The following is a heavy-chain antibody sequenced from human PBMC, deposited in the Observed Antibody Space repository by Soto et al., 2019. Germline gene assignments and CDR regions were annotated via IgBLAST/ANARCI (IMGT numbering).Heavy chain of an antibody. CDR1: GFSFSSYT. CDR3: ARDRRFENAYNRGFDF. CDR2: VSFDGKNK. J-gene: IGHJ4*02. Sequence: QVQLVESGGGVVQPGRSLRLSCAASGFSFSSYTMHWVRQAPGKGLEWVAAVSFDGKNKYYADSVRDRFTISRDNSKNTLHEEMNSLIAKDTAVYDGARDRRFENAYNRGFDFCCQGTLVTVSS. V-gene: IGHV3-30*04. D-gene: IGHD3-10*01.